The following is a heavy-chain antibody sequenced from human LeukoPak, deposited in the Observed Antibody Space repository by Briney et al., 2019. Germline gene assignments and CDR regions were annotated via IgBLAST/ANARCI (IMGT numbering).Heavy chain of an antibody. V-gene: IGHV4-34*01. CDR1: GGSFSGYY. Sequence: SETLSLTCAVYGGSFSGYYWSWIRQPPGKGLEWIGEINHSGSTNYNPSLKSRATISVDTSKNQFSLKLSSVTAADTAVYYCARDSSSWYGWFDPLGQGTLVTVSS. CDR3: ARDSSSWYGWFDP. CDR2: INHSGST. J-gene: IGHJ5*02. D-gene: IGHD6-13*01.